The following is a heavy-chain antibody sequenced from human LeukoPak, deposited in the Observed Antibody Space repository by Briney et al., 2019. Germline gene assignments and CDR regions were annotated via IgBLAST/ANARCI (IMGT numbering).Heavy chain of an antibody. V-gene: IGHV3-23*01. J-gene: IGHJ6*02. CDR3: AKSVGSGRYRGYYYYYGMDV. CDR1: GFTFSSYA. CDR2: ISGSGGST. Sequence: GGSLRLSCAASGFTFSSYAMSWVRQAPGKGLEWVSAISGSGGSTYYADSVKGRFTISRDNSKNTLYLQMNSLRAEDTAVYYCAKSVGSGRYRGYYYYYGMDVWGQGTTVTVSS. D-gene: IGHD6-19*01.